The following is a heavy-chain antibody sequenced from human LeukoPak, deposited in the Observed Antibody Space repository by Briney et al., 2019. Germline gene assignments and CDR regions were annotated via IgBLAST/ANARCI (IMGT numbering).Heavy chain of an antibody. D-gene: IGHD2-2*01. CDR2: ISGSSGTK. J-gene: IGHJ4*02. V-gene: IGHV3-48*01. Sequence: GGSLRLSCAASGFTFSTYTMIWVRQAPGKGLEWVSCISGSSGTKYYADSVKGRFTISRDNAKNSLFLQMNSLRADDTAVYYCARGPSTLFDFWGQGTLVTVSS. CDR3: ARGPSTLFDF. CDR1: GFTFSTYT.